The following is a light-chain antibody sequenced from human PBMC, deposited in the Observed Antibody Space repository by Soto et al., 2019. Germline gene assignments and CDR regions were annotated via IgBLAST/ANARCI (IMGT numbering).Light chain of an antibody. V-gene: IGLV2-14*03. CDR3: SSYTSSSTWV. CDR1: GSDLGGYNY. Sequence: QSALTQPASVSGSPGQSITISCTGTGSDLGGYNYVSWYQHHPGKAPKLIIYDVSYRPSGVSNRFSGSKSDNTASLTISGLHAEDEADYYCSSYTSSSTWVFGGGTKLTVL. J-gene: IGLJ3*02. CDR2: DVS.